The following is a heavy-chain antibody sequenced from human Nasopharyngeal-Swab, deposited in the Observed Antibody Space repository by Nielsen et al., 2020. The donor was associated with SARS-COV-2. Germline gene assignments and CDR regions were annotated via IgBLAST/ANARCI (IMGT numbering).Heavy chain of an antibody. D-gene: IGHD3-3*01. J-gene: IGHJ6*02. CDR3: ARDGLDYDFWSAYFMDV. Sequence: GGSLRLSCAASGFTFNNYNFNWVRQAPGKGLEWVSSISSSSYIYYADSVKGRFTISRDNAKNSLYLQMNSLRAEDTAVYYCARDGLDYDFWSAYFMDVWGQGITVTVSS. CDR2: ISSSSYI. V-gene: IGHV3-21*01. CDR1: GFTFNNYN.